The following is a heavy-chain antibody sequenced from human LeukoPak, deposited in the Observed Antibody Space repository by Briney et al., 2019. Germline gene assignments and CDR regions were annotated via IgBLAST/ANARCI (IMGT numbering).Heavy chain of an antibody. V-gene: IGHV4-59*01. CDR2: IYYSGST. CDR1: GGSISSYY. CDR3: AALYYYGSGSYEAVFDY. Sequence: PSETLSLTCTVSGGSISSYYWSWIRQPPGKGLEWIGYIYYSGSTNYNPSLKSRVTISVDTSKNQLSLKLSSVTAADTAVYYCAALYYYGSGSYEAVFDYWGQGTLVTVSS. J-gene: IGHJ4*02. D-gene: IGHD3-10*01.